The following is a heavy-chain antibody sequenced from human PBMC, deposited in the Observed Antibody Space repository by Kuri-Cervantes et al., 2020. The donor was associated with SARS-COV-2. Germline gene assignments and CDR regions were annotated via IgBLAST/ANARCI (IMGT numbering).Heavy chain of an antibody. CDR1: GGSISSYY. D-gene: IGHD3-3*01. CDR3: ARDQGGSEWWFDP. J-gene: IGHJ5*02. V-gene: IGHV4-59*01. Sequence: GSLRLSCTVSGGSISSYYWSWIRQPPGKGLEWIGYIYYSGSTNYNPSLKSRVTISVDTSKNQFSLKLSSVTAADTAVYYCARDQGGSEWWFDPWGQGTLVTVSS. CDR2: IYYSGST.